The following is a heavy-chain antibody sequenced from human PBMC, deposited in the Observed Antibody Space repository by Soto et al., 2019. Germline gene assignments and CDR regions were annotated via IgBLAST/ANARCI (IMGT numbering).Heavy chain of an antibody. Sequence: SVKVSCTASVDTFNFYSSNWVRQAPGLGLQWMGRINPILSMSNYAPRFQGRVTMTADKSTSTAYMELSSLRSEDTAMYYCATSYGSGYRAFDSWGQGALVTVSS. CDR3: ATSYGSGYRAFDS. D-gene: IGHD3-10*01. J-gene: IGHJ4*02. CDR2: INPILSMS. CDR1: VDTFNFYS. V-gene: IGHV1-69*02.